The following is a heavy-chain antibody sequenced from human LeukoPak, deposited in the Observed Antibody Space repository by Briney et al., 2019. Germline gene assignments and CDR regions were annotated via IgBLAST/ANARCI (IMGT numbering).Heavy chain of an antibody. D-gene: IGHD4-11*01. CDR3: AKDAERGFDYSNSLEY. CDR2: IWSDGTEK. Sequence: GGSLRLSCAASGFTYSHHGMHWVRQAPGKGLEWVVVIWSDGTEKYYADSVKGRFTISRDNSKNTLYLEMNSLRGEDTAVYYCAKDAERGFDYSNSLEYWGLGTLVTVSS. CDR1: GFTYSHHG. J-gene: IGHJ4*02. V-gene: IGHV3-33*03.